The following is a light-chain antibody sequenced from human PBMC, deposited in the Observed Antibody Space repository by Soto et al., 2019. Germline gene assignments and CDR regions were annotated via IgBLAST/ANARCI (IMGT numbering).Light chain of an antibody. CDR3: QQRSSWPPT. CDR2: DVS. V-gene: IGKV3-11*01. CDR1: QSVSHY. Sequence: EIVLTQSPATLSLSPGERATLSCRASQSVSHYLAWYQQKPGQAPRLLIYDVSNRASGIPGRFSGSGFGTDFTLTIGSLEPEDFAIYYCQQRSSWPPTFGQGTKVEIK. J-gene: IGKJ1*01.